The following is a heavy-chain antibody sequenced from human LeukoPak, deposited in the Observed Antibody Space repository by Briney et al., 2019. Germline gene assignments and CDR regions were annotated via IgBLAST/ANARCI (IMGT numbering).Heavy chain of an antibody. J-gene: IGHJ4*02. Sequence: GGSLRLSCAASGFTFSSYAMSWVRQAPGKGLEWVSAISVSDNAYYADSVKGRFTISRDNAKNSLYLQMNSLRAEDTAVYYCATGSVRYSASWYSQEGDYWGQGTLVTVSS. CDR2: ISVSDNA. CDR3: ATGSVRYSASWYSQEGDY. V-gene: IGHV3-23*01. D-gene: IGHD6-13*01. CDR1: GFTFSSYA.